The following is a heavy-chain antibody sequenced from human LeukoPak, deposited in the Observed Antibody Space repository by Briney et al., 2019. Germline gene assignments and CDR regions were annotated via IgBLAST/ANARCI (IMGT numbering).Heavy chain of an antibody. CDR2: TAYDGTRQ. CDR1: GFIFKDYG. J-gene: IGHJ4*02. Sequence: GGSLRLSCTASGFIFKDYGMHWVRQAPGKGLEWVAVTAYDGTRQFYADSVKGRFTISRDNSNNTIYLDMNNLRPEDTAVYYCAKREAVTVTVDCDYLDYWGQGTPVTVSS. V-gene: IGHV3-30*18. D-gene: IGHD6-19*01. CDR3: AKREAVTVTVDCDYLDY.